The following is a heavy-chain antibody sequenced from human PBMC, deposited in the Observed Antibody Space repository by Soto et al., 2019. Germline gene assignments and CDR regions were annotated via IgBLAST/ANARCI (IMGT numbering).Heavy chain of an antibody. V-gene: IGHV3-21*01. CDR2: ISSSSSYI. CDR1: GFTFSCYS. Sequence: EVQLVESGGGLVKPGGSLRLSCAASGFTFSCYSMNWVLPAPGKGLEWVSSISSSSSYIYYADSVKGRFTISRDNAKNSLYMQLHTLRAEDTAGYYCVRDDARPGRRYWSGGRCYRGAVAIWGQGTMVTVSS. CDR3: VRDDARPGRRYWSGGRCYRGAVAI. J-gene: IGHJ3*02. D-gene: IGHD2-15*01.